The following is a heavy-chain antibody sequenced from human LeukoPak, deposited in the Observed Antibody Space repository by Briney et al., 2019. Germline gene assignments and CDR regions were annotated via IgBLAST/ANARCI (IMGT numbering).Heavy chain of an antibody. D-gene: IGHD6-19*01. Sequence: HGASLKISCKGSGYSFTSYWIGWVRQMPGKGLEWMGIIYPGDSDTRNSPSFQGQVTISADKSISTAYLQWSSLKASDTAMYYCARQSGSSGWEYYFDYWGQGTLVTVSS. CDR3: ARQSGSSGWEYYFDY. V-gene: IGHV5-51*01. CDR1: GYSFTSYW. J-gene: IGHJ4*02. CDR2: IYPGDSDT.